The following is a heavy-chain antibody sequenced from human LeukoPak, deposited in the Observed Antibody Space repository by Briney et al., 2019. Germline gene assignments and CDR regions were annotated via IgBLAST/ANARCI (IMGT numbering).Heavy chain of an antibody. D-gene: IGHD3-22*01. CDR1: GGSFSGYY. V-gene: IGHV4-34*01. Sequence: SETLSLTCAVYGGSFSGYYWSWIRQPPGKGLEWIGEINHSGSTNYNPSLKSRVTISVDTSKNQFSLKLSSVTAADTAVYYCAGKVPIRPTYYYDSSPTFDYWGQGTLVTVSS. CDR2: INHSGST. J-gene: IGHJ4*02. CDR3: AGKVPIRPTYYYDSSPTFDY.